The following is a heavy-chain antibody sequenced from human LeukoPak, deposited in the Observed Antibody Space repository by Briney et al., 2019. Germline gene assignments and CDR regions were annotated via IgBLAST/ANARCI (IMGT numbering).Heavy chain of an antibody. V-gene: IGHV3-48*01. D-gene: IGHD5-18*01. Sequence: GGSLRLSCAASGFTFSSYSMNWVRQAPGKGLEWVSYISSSSSTIYYADSVKGRFTISRDNAKNSLYLQMNSLRAEDTAVYYCARAGYSYGRYYCYMDVWGKGTTVTVSS. CDR2: ISSSSSTI. CDR3: ARAGYSYGRYYCYMDV. J-gene: IGHJ6*03. CDR1: GFTFSSYS.